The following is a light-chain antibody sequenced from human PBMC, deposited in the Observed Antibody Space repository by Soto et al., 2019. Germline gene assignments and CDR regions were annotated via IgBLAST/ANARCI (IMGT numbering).Light chain of an antibody. J-gene: IGKJ5*01. CDR2: TIS. CDR3: QHFKSFPIA. V-gene: IGKV1-12*01. CDR1: QGIGNW. Sequence: DVQMTQSPSSVSASVGDRVTITCRASQGIGNWLAWYQQKPGEAPKLLIYTISTLQSGVPSRFSGSGSGTDFTLTISSLQPEDFATYYCQHFKSFPIAFGQGTRLEI.